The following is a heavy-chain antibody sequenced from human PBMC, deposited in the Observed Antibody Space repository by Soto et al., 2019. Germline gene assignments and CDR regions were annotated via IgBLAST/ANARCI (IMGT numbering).Heavy chain of an antibody. CDR1: GATFSSYA. CDR2: IIPIFGTA. V-gene: IGHV1-69*06. D-gene: IGHD2-8*01. CDR3: ARGKYLFLMVLGPPRSIHF. J-gene: IGHJ6*02. Sequence: SVKVSCKASGATFSSYAISWVRQAPGQGLEWMGGIIPIFGTANYAQKFQGRVTITADKSTSTAYMELSSLRSEDTAVYYCARGKYLFLMVLGPPRSIHFCGPGTIVTRS.